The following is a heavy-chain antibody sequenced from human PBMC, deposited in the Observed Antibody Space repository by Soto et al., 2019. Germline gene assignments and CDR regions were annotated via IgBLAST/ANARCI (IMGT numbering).Heavy chain of an antibody. J-gene: IGHJ6*02. V-gene: IGHV4-4*02. CDR2: IFHNGNT. CDR3: ARRTWGMDV. D-gene: IGHD2-8*01. CDR1: GGSIRSSNW. Sequence: TSETLSLTCTVSGGSIRSSNWWSWVRQSPGKGLEWIGEIFHNGNTYYNPSLNSRVTISVDTSKNQFSLNLRSVTAADTAVYYCARRTWGMDVWGQGTTVTVSS.